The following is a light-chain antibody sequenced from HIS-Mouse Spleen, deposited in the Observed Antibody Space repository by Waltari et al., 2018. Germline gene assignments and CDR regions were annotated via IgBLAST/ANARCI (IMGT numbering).Light chain of an antibody. V-gene: IGKV4-1*01. Sequence: DIVMTQSPDSLAVSLGERATINCQSSQSVLYSSNNKNYLAWYQQKPGQHPKLLIYWASTRESGVPDRFSGSGSGTDFTLTISSLQAEDVAVYYCQQYYSTPYTFGQGTKLEIK. CDR2: WAS. J-gene: IGKJ2*01. CDR3: QQYYSTPYT. CDR1: QSVLYSSNNKNY.